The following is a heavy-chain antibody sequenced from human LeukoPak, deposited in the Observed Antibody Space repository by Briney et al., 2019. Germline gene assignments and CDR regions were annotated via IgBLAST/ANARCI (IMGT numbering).Heavy chain of an antibody. CDR3: AILELRYYYGMDV. Sequence: SVKVSCKASGGTFSSYAISWVRQAPGQGLEWMGRIIPILGIANYAQKFQGRVTITADKSTSTAYMELSSLRSEDTAVYYCAILELRYYYGMDVWGQGTTVTVSS. J-gene: IGHJ6*02. V-gene: IGHV1-69*04. CDR1: GGTFSSYA. CDR2: IIPILGIA. D-gene: IGHD1-7*01.